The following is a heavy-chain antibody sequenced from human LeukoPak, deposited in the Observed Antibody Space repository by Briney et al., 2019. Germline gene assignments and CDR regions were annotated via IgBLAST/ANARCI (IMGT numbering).Heavy chain of an antibody. CDR2: ISGSGGST. Sequence: GGSLRLSCAASGFTFSSYAMSWVRQAPGKGLEWVSAISGSGGSTYYADSVKGRFTISRDNSKNTLYLQMDSLRAEDTAVYYCARNYGSGSYFYFDYWGQGTLVTVSS. CDR3: ARNYGSGSYFYFDY. CDR1: GFTFSSYA. V-gene: IGHV3-23*01. D-gene: IGHD3-10*01. J-gene: IGHJ4*02.